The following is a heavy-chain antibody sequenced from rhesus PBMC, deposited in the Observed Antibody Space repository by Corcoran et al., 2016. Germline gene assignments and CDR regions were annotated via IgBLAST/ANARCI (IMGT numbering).Heavy chain of an antibody. Sequence: QVQLQESGPGLVTPSETLSLTCAVSGGSISSSYYYWRWIRQAPRQGLAGIGYISYSGSTSYNPARKSRVTISRDTSKNHFSLKLSSVTAADTAVYYCARSRMITVTRGTVGDYYGLDSWGQGVVVTVSS. CDR2: ISYSGST. CDR3: ARSRMITVTRGTVGDYYGLDS. CDR1: GGSISSSYYY. J-gene: IGHJ6*01. D-gene: IGHD3-9*01. V-gene: IGHV4-122*02.